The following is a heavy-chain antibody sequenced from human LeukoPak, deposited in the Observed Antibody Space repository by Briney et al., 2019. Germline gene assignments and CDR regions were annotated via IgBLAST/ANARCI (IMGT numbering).Heavy chain of an antibody. D-gene: IGHD5-12*01. CDR2: ISSSSSYI. V-gene: IGHV3-21*01. CDR3: ARVGWLRLSYYYYFMDV. J-gene: IGHJ6*03. Sequence: GGSLRLSCAASGFTFSSYSMNWVRQAPGKGLEWVSSISSSSSYIYYADSVKGRFTISRDNAKNSLCLQMNSLRAEDTAVYYCARVGWLRLSYYYYFMDVWGKGTTVTVSS. CDR1: GFTFSSYS.